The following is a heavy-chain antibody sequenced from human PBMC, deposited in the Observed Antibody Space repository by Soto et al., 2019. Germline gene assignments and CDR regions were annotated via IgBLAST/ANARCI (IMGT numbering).Heavy chain of an antibody. CDR1: GYTFTSYY. Sequence: ASVKVSCKASGYTFTSYYMHWVRQAPGQGLEWMGIINPSGGSTSYAQKFQGRVTMTRDTSTSTVYMELSSLRSEDTAVYYCGRSRITMVRGFSSHFDYWGQGTLFTVSS. CDR2: INPSGGST. CDR3: GRSRITMVRGFSSHFDY. J-gene: IGHJ4*02. D-gene: IGHD3-10*01. V-gene: IGHV1-46*03.